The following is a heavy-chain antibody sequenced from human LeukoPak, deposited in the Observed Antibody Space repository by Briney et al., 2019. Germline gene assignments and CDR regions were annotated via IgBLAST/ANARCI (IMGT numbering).Heavy chain of an antibody. Sequence: GGSLRLSCRASGFTFNSYGIHWVRQAPGKGLEWVSVIYSGGSTYYADSVKGRFTISRDNSKNTLYLQMNSLRAEDTAVYYCARSIVPLGYFDYWGQGTLVTVSS. J-gene: IGHJ4*02. V-gene: IGHV3-66*02. CDR2: IYSGGST. CDR1: GFTFNSYG. D-gene: IGHD2-2*01. CDR3: ARSIVPLGYFDY.